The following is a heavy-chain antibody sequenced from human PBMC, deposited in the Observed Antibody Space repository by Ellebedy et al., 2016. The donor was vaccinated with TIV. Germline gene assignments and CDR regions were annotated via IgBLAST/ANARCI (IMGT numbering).Heavy chain of an antibody. D-gene: IGHD5-18*01. CDR2: ISATGTTI. J-gene: IGHJ5*02. V-gene: IGHV3-48*04. CDR1: GFTFGTYS. Sequence: PGGSLRLSCAASGFTFGTYSMSWVRQAPGKGPEWVSYISATGTTIYYADSVKGRFTISRDNAKTSLYLQMNSLRAEDTAVYYYVKWSQTSMVYRFFDPWGQGTLVTVSS. CDR3: VKWSQTSMVYRFFDP.